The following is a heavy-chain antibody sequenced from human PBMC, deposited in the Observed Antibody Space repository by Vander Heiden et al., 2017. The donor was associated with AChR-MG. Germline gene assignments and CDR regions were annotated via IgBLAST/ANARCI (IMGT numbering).Heavy chain of an antibody. Sequence: QVQLVQSGAEVKKPGSSVKVSCKASGGPFSSYAISWVRQAPGEGLEWMGGIIPIFGTANYAQKFQGRVTITADKSTSTAYMELSSLRSEDTAVYYCARGNDYGDSGSSPDWYFDLWGRGTLVTVSS. D-gene: IGHD4-17*01. V-gene: IGHV1-69*06. CDR1: GGPFSSYA. CDR2: IIPIFGTA. CDR3: ARGNDYGDSGSSPDWYFDL. J-gene: IGHJ2*01.